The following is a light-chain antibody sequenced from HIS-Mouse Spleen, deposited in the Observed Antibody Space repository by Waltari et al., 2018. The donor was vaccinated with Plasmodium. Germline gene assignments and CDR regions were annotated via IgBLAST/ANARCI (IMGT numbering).Light chain of an antibody. CDR3: QQYYSFPYT. V-gene: IGKV1D-8*02. CDR2: AAS. J-gene: IGKJ2*01. CDR1: QGIRSY. Sequence: AIWMTQSPSLLSASTGDRVTICCRISQGIRSYLAWYQQKPWKAPELLIYAASTLQSGVPSRFSGSGSVTDFTLTISCLQSEDFATYYCQQYYSFPYTFGQGTKLEIK.